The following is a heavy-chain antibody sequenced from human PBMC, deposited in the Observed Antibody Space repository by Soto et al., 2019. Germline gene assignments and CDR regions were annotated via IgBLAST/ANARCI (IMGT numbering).Heavy chain of an antibody. CDR3: AHRVLRSVFGLVPTTAIYFDF. V-gene: IGHV2-5*02. D-gene: IGHD3-3*01. Sequence: QITVNESDPTVVRPPETRTLTCRFSGFSLTTSGVGVGWILQSPGKSPERLAHISWDDDKRYSASLKSRLTITKDTSKHRVFLTVSDLVPTDTATYYCAHRVLRSVFGLVPTTAIYFDFWGQGTPVAVSS. J-gene: IGHJ4*02. CDR2: ISWDDDK. CDR1: GFSLTTSGVG.